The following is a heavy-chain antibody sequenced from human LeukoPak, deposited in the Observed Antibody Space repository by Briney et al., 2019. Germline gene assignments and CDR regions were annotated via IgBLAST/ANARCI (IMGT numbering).Heavy chain of an antibody. CDR1: GFTFTIFG. CDR3: ARTYDFGRGPPGDAFDN. Sequence: GWSLRLSCAASGFTFTIFGLNWVRQAPGKGPEWVSYIDARSGITYYADSVQGRFTLSRDNARESVFLQMDSLRVDDTAVYYCARTYDFGRGPPGDAFDNWGPGTWVIVSS. CDR2: IDARSGIT. J-gene: IGHJ3*02. D-gene: IGHD3-3*01. V-gene: IGHV3-48*01.